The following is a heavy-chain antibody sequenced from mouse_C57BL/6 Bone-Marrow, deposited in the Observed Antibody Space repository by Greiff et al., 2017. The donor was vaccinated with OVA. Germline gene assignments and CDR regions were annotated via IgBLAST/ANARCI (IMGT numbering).Heavy chain of an antibody. J-gene: IGHJ2*01. Sequence: QVQLQQSGPGLVQPSQSLSITCTVSGFSLTSYGVHWVRQSPGKGLEWLGVIWSGGSTDYNAAFISRLSISKDNSKSQVFFKMNSLQADDTAIYYCASYSNYLYYFDYWGQGTTLTVSS. CDR1: GFSLTSYG. CDR3: ASYSNYLYYFDY. CDR2: IWSGGST. V-gene: IGHV2-2*01. D-gene: IGHD2-5*01.